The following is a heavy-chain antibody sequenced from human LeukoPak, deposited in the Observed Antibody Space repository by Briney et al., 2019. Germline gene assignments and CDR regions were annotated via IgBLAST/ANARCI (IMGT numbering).Heavy chain of an antibody. V-gene: IGHV4-38-2*02. CDR2: IYHSGST. Sequence: SETLSFTCTVSGYSISSGYYWGWIRPPPGKGLEWIGSIYHSGSTYYNPSLKSRVTISVDTSKNQFSLKLSSVTAADTAVYYCARGIKKVENWGQGTLVTVSS. D-gene: IGHD1-26*01. CDR3: ARGIKKVEN. J-gene: IGHJ4*02. CDR1: GYSISSGYY.